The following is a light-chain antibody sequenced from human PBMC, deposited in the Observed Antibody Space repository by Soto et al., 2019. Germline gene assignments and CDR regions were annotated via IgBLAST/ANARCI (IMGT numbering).Light chain of an antibody. CDR3: QQRSNWPVT. CDR2: DAS. V-gene: IGKV3-11*01. Sequence: EIVLTQSPATLSLSPGEKATLSCRACHIVSRYLAWYQQKPGQAPRLLIYDASNRATGIPARFSGSGSGTDFTLTISNLEPEDFAVYYCQQRSNWPVTVGQGTKVDIK. J-gene: IGKJ1*01. CDR1: HIVSRY.